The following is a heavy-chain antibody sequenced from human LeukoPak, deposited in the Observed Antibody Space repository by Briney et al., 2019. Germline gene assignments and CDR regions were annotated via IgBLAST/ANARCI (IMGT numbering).Heavy chain of an antibody. CDR3: ARDRSSHPYYYYYYMDV. CDR2: ISSSSYI. CDR1: GFTFSSYS. J-gene: IGHJ6*03. V-gene: IGHV3-21*01. D-gene: IGHD6-13*01. Sequence: GGSLRLSCAASGFTFSSYSMNWVRQAPGKGLEWVSSISSSSYIYYTDSVKGRFTISRDNAKNSLYLQMNSLRAEDTAVYYCARDRSSHPYYYYYYMDVWGKGTTVTVSS.